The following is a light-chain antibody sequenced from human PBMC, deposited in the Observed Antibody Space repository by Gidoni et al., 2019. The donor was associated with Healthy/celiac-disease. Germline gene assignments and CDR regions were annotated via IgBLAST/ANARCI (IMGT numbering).Light chain of an antibody. CDR1: PSVSSN. Sequence: EIVMKQSPATLSVSPGERATLSCRASPSVSSNLAWYQQKPGQAPRLLIYGASTRATGIPASFSGSGSETEFTLTISSLQSEDFAVYYCQQYNNWPPAGIXXXPGTKVAIK. CDR3: QQYNNWPPAGIX. CDR2: GAS. J-gene: IGKJ3*01. V-gene: IGKV3-15*01.